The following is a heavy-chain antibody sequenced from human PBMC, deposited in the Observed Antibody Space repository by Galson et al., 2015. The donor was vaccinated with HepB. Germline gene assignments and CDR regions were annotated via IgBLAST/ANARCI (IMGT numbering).Heavy chain of an antibody. J-gene: IGHJ6*02. Sequence: SVTVSCKASGYTFTSYDINWVRQATGQGLEWMGWMNPNSGNTGYAQKFQGRVTMTRNTSISTAYMELSSLRSEDTAVYYCARIQYYDFWSGYYTRYYYGMDVWGQGTTVTVAS. V-gene: IGHV1-8*01. D-gene: IGHD3-3*01. CDR3: ARIQYYDFWSGYYTRYYYGMDV. CDR2: MNPNSGNT. CDR1: GYTFTSYD.